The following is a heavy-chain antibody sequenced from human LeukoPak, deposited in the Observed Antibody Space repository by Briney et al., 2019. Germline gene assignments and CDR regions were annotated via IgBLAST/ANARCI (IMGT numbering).Heavy chain of an antibody. V-gene: IGHV4-34*01. Sequence: SETLSLTCAVYGGSFSGNYWTWIRQPPGKGLEWIGEINHSGSTNYNPSLKSRVTISVDTSKNQFSLQLNSVTPEDTAVYYCARDKDYTYYGMDVWGQGTTVTVSS. J-gene: IGHJ6*02. CDR3: ARDKDYTYYGMDV. CDR1: GGSFSGNY. CDR2: INHSGST.